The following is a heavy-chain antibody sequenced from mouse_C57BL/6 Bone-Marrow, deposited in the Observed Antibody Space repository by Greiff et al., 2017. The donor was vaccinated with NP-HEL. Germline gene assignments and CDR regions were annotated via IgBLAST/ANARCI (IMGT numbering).Heavy chain of an antibody. J-gene: IGHJ2*01. Sequence: QVHVKQPGAELVKPGASVKMSCKASGYTFTSYWITWVQQRPGQGLEWIGDIYPGSGSTNYNEKFKSQATLTVDTSSSTAYMQLSSLTSEDSAVYYCARSRGYDGYLDYWGKGTTLTVSS. CDR3: ARSRGYDGYLDY. V-gene: IGHV1-55*01. D-gene: IGHD2-3*01. CDR1: GYTFTSYW. CDR2: IYPGSGST.